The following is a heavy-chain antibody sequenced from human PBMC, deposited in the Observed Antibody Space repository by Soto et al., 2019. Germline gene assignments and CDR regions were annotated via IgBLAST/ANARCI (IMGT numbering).Heavy chain of an antibody. J-gene: IGHJ4*01. CDR2: INGRSNYK. Sequence: GGSLRLSCATSGFMFSTYVMNWVRQAPGKGLEWVSSINGRSNYKYYANSVRGRFTISRDNAKNSLFLQMSSLTAEDTAVYYCAREDGMAGETSAFDYWGHGSLVTVSS. CDR3: AREDGMAGETSAFDY. CDR1: GFMFSTYV. D-gene: IGHD3-16*01. V-gene: IGHV3-21*01.